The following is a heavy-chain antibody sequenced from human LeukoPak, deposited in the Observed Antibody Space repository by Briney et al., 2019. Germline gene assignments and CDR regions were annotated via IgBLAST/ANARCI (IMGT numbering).Heavy chain of an antibody. CDR3: TALIFNYDYVWGSYRYHFWFDP. V-gene: IGHV3-15*01. D-gene: IGHD3-16*02. CDR2: IKSKTDGGTT. J-gene: IGHJ5*02. CDR1: GCTFSNAW. Sequence: PGGSLRLSCAASGCTFSNAWMSWVRQAPGKGQEWVGRIKSKTDGGTTDYAAPVKGRFTISRADSKNTLHLQMNSLKTEDTAVYYCTALIFNYDYVWGSYRYHFWFDPWGQGTLVTVSS.